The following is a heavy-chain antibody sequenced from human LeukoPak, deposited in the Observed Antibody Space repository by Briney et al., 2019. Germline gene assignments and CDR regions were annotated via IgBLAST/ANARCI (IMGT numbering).Heavy chain of an antibody. CDR3: ARAGYSYGPSTYDAFDI. J-gene: IGHJ3*02. CDR2: IIPIFGTA. CDR1: GYTFTSYG. Sequence: SVKVSCKASGYTFTSYGISWVRQAPGQGLEWMGGIIPIFGTANYAQKFQGRVTITADKSTSTAYMELSSLRSEDTAVYYCARAGYSYGPSTYDAFDIWGQGTMVTVSS. V-gene: IGHV1-69*06. D-gene: IGHD5-18*01.